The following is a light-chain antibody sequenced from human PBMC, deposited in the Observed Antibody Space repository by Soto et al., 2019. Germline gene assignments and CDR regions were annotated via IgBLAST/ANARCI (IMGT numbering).Light chain of an antibody. V-gene: IGLV2-8*01. J-gene: IGLJ3*02. CDR1: SSDVGAYNY. CDR3: SSVAASNTWE. Sequence: QSALTQPPSASGSPGQSVTISCTGTSSDVGAYNYVSWYQQHAGKAPKLVIYEVTKRPSGVPDRFSGSKSANTASLYVSGLQAEDGADYYCSSVAASNTWEFGRGTKVNVL. CDR2: EVT.